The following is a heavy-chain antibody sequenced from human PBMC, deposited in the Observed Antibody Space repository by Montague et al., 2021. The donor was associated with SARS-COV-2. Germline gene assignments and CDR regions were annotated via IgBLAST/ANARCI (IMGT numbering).Heavy chain of an antibody. D-gene: IGHD3-10*01. CDR1: GGSITESS. J-gene: IGHJ5*01. CDR3: ARVNKGYYQYPGGLSWFDP. CDR2: VDPRGGA. V-gene: IGHV4-34*01. Sequence: SETLSLTCAVYGGSITESSWTWIRQVPGKGLEWLGEVDPRGGATHRPSLRDRLTVSVGRPKNQVSLSLTSVNAADTAVYFCARVNKGYYQYPGGLSWFDPWGQGTLVIVST.